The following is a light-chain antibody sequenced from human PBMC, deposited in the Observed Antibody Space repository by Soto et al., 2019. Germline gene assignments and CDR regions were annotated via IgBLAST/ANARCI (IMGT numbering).Light chain of an antibody. CDR3: SSYAGSNNGLV. V-gene: IGLV2-8*01. J-gene: IGLJ3*02. Sequence: QSALTQPPSASGSPGQSVTISCTGTSSDVGGYNYVSWYQQHPGKAPKLMIYEVSKRPSGVPDRFSGSKSGNTASLTVSGLQAEDAADYYCSSYAGSNNGLVFGGGTKLTVL. CDR2: EVS. CDR1: SSDVGGYNY.